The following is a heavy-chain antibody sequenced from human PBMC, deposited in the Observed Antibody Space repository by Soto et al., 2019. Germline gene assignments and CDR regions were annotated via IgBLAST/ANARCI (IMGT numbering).Heavy chain of an antibody. CDR3: ARAPQISGHYPDYFQH. V-gene: IGHV4-4*07. CDR1: GGSISSYY. Sequence: SETLSLTCTVSGGSISSYYWSWIRQPAGKGLEWIGRIYTSGSTNYNPSLKSRVTMSVDTSKNQFSLKLSSVTAVDTAVYYCARAPQISGHYPDYFQHWGQGTLVTVSS. D-gene: IGHD3-22*01. J-gene: IGHJ1*01. CDR2: IYTSGST.